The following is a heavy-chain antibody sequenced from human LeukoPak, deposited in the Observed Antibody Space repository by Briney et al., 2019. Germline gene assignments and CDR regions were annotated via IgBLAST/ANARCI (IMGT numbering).Heavy chain of an antibody. V-gene: IGHV4-34*01. CDR1: GGSFSGYY. Sequence: KPSETLSLTCAVYGGSFSGYYWSWIRQPPGKGLEWIGEINHSGSTNYNPSLKSRVTISVDTSKNQFSLKLSSVTAADTAVYYCARADYDSSGLYYYYGMDVWGQGTTVTVSS. CDR3: ARADYDSSGLYYYYGMDV. CDR2: INHSGST. J-gene: IGHJ6*02. D-gene: IGHD3-22*01.